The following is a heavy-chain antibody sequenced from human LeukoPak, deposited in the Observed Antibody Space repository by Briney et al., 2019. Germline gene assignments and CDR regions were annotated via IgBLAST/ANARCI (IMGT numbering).Heavy chain of an antibody. CDR3: AITARPGVLGRFRVRSDAFNI. V-gene: IGHV3-23*01. D-gene: IGHD1-20*01. J-gene: IGHJ3*02. CDR1: GLTFSSYA. CDR2: ISGSGGTT. Sequence: GGSLRLSCAASGLTFSSYAMSWVRQAPGKGLDWVSGISGSGGTTHYADSVKGRFTMSRDNSKNTLYLQMNSLRAEDTAVYYCAITARPGVLGRFRVRSDAFNIWGKGKMATVFS.